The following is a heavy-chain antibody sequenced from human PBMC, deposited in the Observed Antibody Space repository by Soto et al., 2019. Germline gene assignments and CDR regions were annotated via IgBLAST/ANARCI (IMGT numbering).Heavy chain of an antibody. CDR2: ISAYNDYT. V-gene: IGHV1-18*01. D-gene: IGHD3-10*01. Sequence: QVQLVQSGAEVKKPGSSVKVSCKASGYTFISYGISWVRQAPGQGLEWMGWISAYNDYTNYAQKLQGRVTMTTDTSTRIAYLELRSLRSDDTAVYYCAREGYYAVSGSYSPPRYYGMDVCGQGTTVTVSS. J-gene: IGHJ6*02. CDR3: AREGYYAVSGSYSPPRYYGMDV. CDR1: GYTFISYG.